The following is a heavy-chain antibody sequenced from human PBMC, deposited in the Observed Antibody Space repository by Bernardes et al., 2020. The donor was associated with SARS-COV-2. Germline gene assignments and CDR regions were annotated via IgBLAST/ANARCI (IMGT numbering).Heavy chain of an antibody. CDR1: GYSFTSYW. J-gene: IGHJ4*02. CDR2: INPADSET. Sequence: GESLKISCEVSGYSFTSYWIGWVRQMPGKGLEWLGVINPADSETKYSPSFQGQVTISADKSINTAYLQWSSLKASDTALYYCARSGFIRLDSGFDYWGQGTLVTVSS. D-gene: IGHD3-22*01. CDR3: ARSGFIRLDSGFDY. V-gene: IGHV5-51*01.